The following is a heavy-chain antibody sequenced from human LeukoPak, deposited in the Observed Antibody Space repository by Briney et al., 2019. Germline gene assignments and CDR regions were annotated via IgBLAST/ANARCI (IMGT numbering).Heavy chain of an antibody. CDR3: ARYCGGDCPAGAFDI. V-gene: IGHV3-64*01. CDR1: GFTFSSYA. Sequence: GGSLRLSCTASGFTFSSYAMHWVRQAPGKGLEYVSAISSNGGSTYYANSVKGRFTISRDNSKNTLYLQMGSLRAEDMAVYYCARYCGGDCPAGAFDIWGQGTMVTVSS. D-gene: IGHD2-21*01. CDR2: ISSNGGST. J-gene: IGHJ3*02.